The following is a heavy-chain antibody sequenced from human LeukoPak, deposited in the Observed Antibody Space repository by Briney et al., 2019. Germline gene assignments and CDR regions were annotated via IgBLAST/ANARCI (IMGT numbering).Heavy chain of an antibody. J-gene: IGHJ4*02. CDR3: VMWTEGTTSDN. V-gene: IGHV4-59*05. CDR1: GFTFSSYSMN. D-gene: IGHD1-26*01. Sequence: GSLRLSCAASGFTFSSYSMNWVRQAPGKGLEWIGTMSYSGNTYYNPSLKSRVTISVDTSKNPFSLNLNSVTAADTAVYYCVMWTEGTTSDNWGQGTLVTVSS. CDR2: MSYSGNT.